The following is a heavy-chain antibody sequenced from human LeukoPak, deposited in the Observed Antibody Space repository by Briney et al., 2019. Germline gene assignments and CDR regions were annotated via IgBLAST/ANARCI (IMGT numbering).Heavy chain of an antibody. Sequence: PGGSLRLSCPAPGLTVSSNSMSWVRQAPGKGLEWVSVIYSGGSTYYADSVKGRFTISRDNSKNTLYLQMNSLRAEDTAVYYCARAYYYDSSGYYGAFDYWGQGTLVTVSS. CDR3: ARAYYYDSSGYYGAFDY. D-gene: IGHD3-22*01. CDR1: GLTVSSNS. V-gene: IGHV3-53*01. J-gene: IGHJ4*02. CDR2: IYSGGST.